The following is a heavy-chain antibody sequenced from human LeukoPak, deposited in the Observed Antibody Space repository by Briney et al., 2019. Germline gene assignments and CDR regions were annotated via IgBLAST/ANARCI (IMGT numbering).Heavy chain of an antibody. CDR3: ARAYGSGPYYYYMDV. Sequence: SETLSLTCTVSGGSISSYYWSWIRQPPGKGLEWIGYIYYSGSTNYNPSLKSRVTISVDTSKNQFSLRLSSVTAADTAVYYCARAYGSGPYYYYMDVWGKGTTVTVSS. CDR2: IYYSGST. CDR1: GGSISSYY. D-gene: IGHD3-10*01. J-gene: IGHJ6*03. V-gene: IGHV4-59*01.